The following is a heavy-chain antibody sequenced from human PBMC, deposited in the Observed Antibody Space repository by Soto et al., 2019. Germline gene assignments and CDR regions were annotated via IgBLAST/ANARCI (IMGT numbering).Heavy chain of an antibody. J-gene: IGHJ4*02. Sequence: QVTLKESGPVLVKPTETLTLTCTVSGFSRSNARMGVSWILQPPGKALEWLAHIFSNDEKSYSTSLKSRLTISKDTSKSQVVLTMTNMDPVDTATYYCARETYYDFWSGYSDWGQGTLVTVSS. D-gene: IGHD3-3*01. CDR3: ARETYYDFWSGYSD. CDR2: IFSNDEK. CDR1: GFSRSNARMG. V-gene: IGHV2-26*01.